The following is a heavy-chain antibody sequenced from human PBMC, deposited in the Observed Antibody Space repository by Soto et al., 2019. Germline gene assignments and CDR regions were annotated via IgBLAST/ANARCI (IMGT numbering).Heavy chain of an antibody. J-gene: IGHJ4*01. CDR3: ASERPYLSYCNGTGCSGDYSVS. CDR2: IWYDGSNK. CDR1: GFTFSSCG. Sequence: PGGSLRLSCAASGFTFSSCGMHWVRQAPGKGLEWVAVIWYDGSNKYYADSVKGRFTISRDNSKNTLYLQMNSLRAEDTAVYYFASERPYLSYCNGTGCSGDYSVSLGDAPLITVAS. D-gene: IGHD2-2*01. V-gene: IGHV3-33*01.